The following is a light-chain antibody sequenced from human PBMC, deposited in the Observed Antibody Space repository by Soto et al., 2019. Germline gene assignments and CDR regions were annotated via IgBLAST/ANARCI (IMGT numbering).Light chain of an antibody. CDR2: GAS. CDR3: QQFSSYPLT. V-gene: IGKV3-20*01. J-gene: IGKJ4*01. Sequence: EIVFTQSPATLSLSPGERATLSCRASQSVSSYLAWYQQKPGQAPRLLIYGASTRATGVPDRFSGGGSGTDFTLTISRLEPEDFAVYYCQQFSSYPLTFGGGTKVDIK. CDR1: QSVSSY.